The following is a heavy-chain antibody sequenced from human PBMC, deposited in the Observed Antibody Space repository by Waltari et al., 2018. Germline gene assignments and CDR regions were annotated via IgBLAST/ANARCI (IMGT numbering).Heavy chain of an antibody. CDR3: AREGGTYDILTGYWFDY. J-gene: IGHJ4*02. D-gene: IGHD3-9*01. V-gene: IGHV1-69*01. Sequence: VQLVQSGAEVKKPGSSVKVSCKASGDNFSRSAISWVRQVPGQGLEWMGGIIPVFGASHYAQKFQGRISISADESTTTAYMDLSSLRSEDTAIYYCAREGGTYDILTGYWFDYWGQGTLVTVSS. CDR2: IIPVFGAS. CDR1: GDNFSRSA.